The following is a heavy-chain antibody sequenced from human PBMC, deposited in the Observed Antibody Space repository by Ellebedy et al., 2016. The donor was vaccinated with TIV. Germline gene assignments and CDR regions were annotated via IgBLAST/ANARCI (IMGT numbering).Heavy chain of an antibody. Sequence: GESLKISCAASAFTFTNYDMAWVRQAPGKGLEWVSGISNSGDNTYYADSVKGRFTISRDNSKNILYLQMNTLRAEDTAVYYCVRLGYYCMDFWGQGTLVTVSS. J-gene: IGHJ4*02. CDR3: VRLGYYCMDF. CDR2: ISNSGDNT. CDR1: AFTFTNYD. V-gene: IGHV3-23*01. D-gene: IGHD3-10*01.